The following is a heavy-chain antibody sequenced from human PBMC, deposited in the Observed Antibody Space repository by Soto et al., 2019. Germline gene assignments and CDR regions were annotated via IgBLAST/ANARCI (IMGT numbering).Heavy chain of an antibody. D-gene: IGHD6-13*01. CDR2: IIPIFGTA. CDR1: GGTFSSYA. J-gene: IGHJ6*02. CDR3: ARWSIAAAGTDYYYGMDV. V-gene: IGHV1-69*06. Sequence: SVKVSCKASGGTFSSYAISWVRQAPGQGLEWMGGIIPIFGTANYAQKFQGRVTITADRSTSTAYMELSSLRSEDTAVYYCARWSIAAAGTDYYYGMDVWGQGTTVTVSS.